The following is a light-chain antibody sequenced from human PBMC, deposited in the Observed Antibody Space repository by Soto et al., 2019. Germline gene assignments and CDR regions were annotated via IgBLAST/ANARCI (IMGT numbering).Light chain of an antibody. Sequence: EIVLTQSPGTLSLSPGERATLSCRASQSVTSDYLAWYQQKPGQAPRLLIFRASNKATGIPDRFSGSGSGTEFTLTISSLQSEDFAVYYCQQYNNWPPWTFGQGTKVDIK. CDR3: QQYNNWPPWT. V-gene: IGKV3D-15*01. CDR2: RAS. J-gene: IGKJ1*01. CDR1: QSVTSD.